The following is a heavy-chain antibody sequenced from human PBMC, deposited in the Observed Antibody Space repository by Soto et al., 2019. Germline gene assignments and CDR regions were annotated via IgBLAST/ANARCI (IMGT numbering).Heavy chain of an antibody. Sequence: ASVKVSCKASGYAFTSYAVHWVRQAPGQRLEWMGWINAGNGNTKYSQRFQGRVTITRDTSASTAYMELSSLRSEETAVYFCARSIVEVTAQDYWRQGSLVIVSS. V-gene: IGHV1-3*01. J-gene: IGHJ4*02. CDR3: ARSIVEVTAQDY. CDR2: INAGNGNT. CDR1: GYAFTSYA. D-gene: IGHD2-21*02.